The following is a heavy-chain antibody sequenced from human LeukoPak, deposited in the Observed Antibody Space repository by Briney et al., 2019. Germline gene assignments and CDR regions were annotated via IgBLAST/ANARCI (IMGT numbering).Heavy chain of an antibody. CDR3: AREVGDFYYYYYMDV. Sequence: SETLSLTCTVSGGSISTYYWSWIRQPPGKRLEWLGYIYYTGSTSYNPSLKSRVTISVDTSKNQFSLKLSSVTAADTAVYYCAREVGDFYYYYYMDVWGKGTTVTVSS. D-gene: IGHD1-26*01. CDR2: IYYTGST. CDR1: GGSISTYY. J-gene: IGHJ6*03. V-gene: IGHV4-4*08.